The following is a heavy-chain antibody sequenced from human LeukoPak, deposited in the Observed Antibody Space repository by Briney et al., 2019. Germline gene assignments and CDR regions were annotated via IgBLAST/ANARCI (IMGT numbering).Heavy chain of an antibody. D-gene: IGHD3-3*01. CDR1: GFTFRRYG. V-gene: IGHV3-15*01. Sequence: GGTLRLSCEASGFTFRRYGMSWVRQAPGKGLEWVGRIKSKTDGGTTDYAAPVKGRFTISRDDSKNTLYLQMNSLKTEDTAVYYCTTVSEKYDFWSGYYLFDYWGQGTLVTVSS. CDR3: TTVSEKYDFWSGYYLFDY. J-gene: IGHJ4*02. CDR2: IKSKTDGGTT.